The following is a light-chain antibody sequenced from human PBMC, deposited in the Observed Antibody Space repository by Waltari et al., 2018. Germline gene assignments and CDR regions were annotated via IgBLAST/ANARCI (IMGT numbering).Light chain of an antibody. Sequence: QHPGKAPKLIISDVSKRPSGVPARFSGSVSGYTASLTISGLQAEDEADYYCSSYTATDTYVFGSGTTVIVL. CDR2: DVS. J-gene: IGLJ1*01. CDR3: SSYTATDTYV. V-gene: IGLV2-11*03.